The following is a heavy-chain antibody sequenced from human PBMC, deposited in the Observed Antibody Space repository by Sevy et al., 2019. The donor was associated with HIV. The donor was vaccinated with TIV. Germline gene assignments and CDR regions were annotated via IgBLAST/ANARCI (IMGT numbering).Heavy chain of an antibody. Sequence: SETPSLTCTVSGGSISSGDYYWSWIRQPPGKGLEWIGYIYYSGSTYYNPSLKSRVTISVDTSKNQFSLKLSSVTAADTAVYYCARTTVTTDNWFDPWGQGTLVTVSS. V-gene: IGHV4-30-4*01. CDR1: GGSISSGDYY. J-gene: IGHJ5*02. D-gene: IGHD4-4*01. CDR3: ARTTVTTDNWFDP. CDR2: IYYSGST.